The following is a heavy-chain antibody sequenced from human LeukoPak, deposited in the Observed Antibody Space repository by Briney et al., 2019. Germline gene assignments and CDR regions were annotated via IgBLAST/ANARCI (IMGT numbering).Heavy chain of an antibody. Sequence: ASVKVSCKASRYTLTVYYMHWVRQAPGQGLEWMGWINPNSGDTNSPQKFQGRVTMTRDTSISTAYMELSRLRSDDTAVHYCARGPRWDPHFDYWGQGTLVTVSS. V-gene: IGHV1-2*02. CDR2: INPNSGDT. CDR3: ARGPRWDPHFDY. D-gene: IGHD1-26*01. CDR1: RYTLTVYY. J-gene: IGHJ4*02.